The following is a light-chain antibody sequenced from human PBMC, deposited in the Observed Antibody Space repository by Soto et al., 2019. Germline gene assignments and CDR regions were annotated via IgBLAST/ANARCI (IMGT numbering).Light chain of an antibody. Sequence: EIVMTQSPATLTLSPGERATLSCRASPSVTNYLAWYQQKPGQPPRLLIYGASSRATGIPDRFSGSGSGTDFTLTISRLEPEDFAVYYCQQYGSSPITFGQGTRLEIK. V-gene: IGKV3-20*01. J-gene: IGKJ5*01. CDR1: PSVTNY. CDR3: QQYGSSPIT. CDR2: GAS.